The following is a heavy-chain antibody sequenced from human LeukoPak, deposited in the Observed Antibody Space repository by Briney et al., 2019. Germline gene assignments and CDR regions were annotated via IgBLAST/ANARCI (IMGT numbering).Heavy chain of an antibody. D-gene: IGHD3-3*01. J-gene: IGHJ3*02. CDR2: IIPIFGAA. CDR3: ARGRPQPPLGRYDFWSGYYRRAPFDI. Sequence: ASVKVSCKASGGTFSSYAISWVRQAPGQGLEWMGGIIPIFGAANYAQKFQGRVTITADESTSTAYMELSSLRSEDTAVYYRARGRPQPPLGRYDFWSGYYRRAPFDIWGQGTMVTVSS. V-gene: IGHV1-69*13. CDR1: GGTFSSYA.